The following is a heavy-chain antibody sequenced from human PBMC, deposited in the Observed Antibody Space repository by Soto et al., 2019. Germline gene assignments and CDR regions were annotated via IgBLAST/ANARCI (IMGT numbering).Heavy chain of an antibody. CDR1: GGSISNGGYS. CDR2: ISHSGNT. V-gene: IGHV4-30-2*01. J-gene: IGHJ3*01. CDR3: ARTSYDILTGRLDTFDV. Sequence: SETLSLTCAVSGGSISNGGYSWSWLRQPPGKGLEWIGFISHSGNTYYNPSLRSRVIISIDKSRNHFSLGLKSVTAADTAVYYCARTSYDILTGRLDTFDVWGQGTMVTVSS. D-gene: IGHD3-9*01.